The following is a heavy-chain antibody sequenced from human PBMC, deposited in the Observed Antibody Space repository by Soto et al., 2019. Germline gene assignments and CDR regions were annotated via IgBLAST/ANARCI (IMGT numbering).Heavy chain of an antibody. V-gene: IGHV3-23*01. Sequence: VQLLESGGGLVQPGESLRLSCTASGFTFNNYAMTWVRQAPGKGLEWVSSLTRSGDRTYYADSGKGRFTISRDNSKNTLYLQMNRLRAEDTAVYYCTKDVETTVATSFAVDIWCQGTTVTVSS. D-gene: IGHD4-17*01. J-gene: IGHJ3*02. CDR2: LTRSGDRT. CDR1: GFTFNNYA. CDR3: TKDVETTVATSFAVDI.